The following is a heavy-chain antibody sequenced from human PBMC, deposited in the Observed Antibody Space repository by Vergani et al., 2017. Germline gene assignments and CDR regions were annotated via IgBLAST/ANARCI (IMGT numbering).Heavy chain of an antibody. D-gene: IGHD6-13*01. CDR3: AKDRAAAGTSRPAYYFDY. Sequence: QVQLVESGGGVVQPGGSLRLSCAASGFTFSSHGMHWVRQAPGKGLEWVAFIRYDGSNKYYADSVKGRFTISRDNSKNTLYLQMNSLRAEDTAVYYFAKDRAAAGTSRPAYYFDYWGQGTLVTVSS. CDR1: GFTFSSHG. V-gene: IGHV3-30*02. CDR2: IRYDGSNK. J-gene: IGHJ4*02.